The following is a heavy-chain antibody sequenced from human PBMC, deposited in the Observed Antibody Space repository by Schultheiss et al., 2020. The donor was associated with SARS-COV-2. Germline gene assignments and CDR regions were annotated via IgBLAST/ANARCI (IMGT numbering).Heavy chain of an antibody. CDR2: INPSGGST. CDR3: ARDDPYSSGWSRYYYYYYGMDV. D-gene: IGHD6-19*01. J-gene: IGHJ6*02. Sequence: ASVKVSCKASGYTFTSYYMHWVRQAPGQGLEWMGIINPSGGSTSYAQKFQGRVTMTRDTSTSTVYMELSSLRSEDTAVYYCARDDPYSSGWSRYYYYYYGMDVWGQGTTVTVSS. V-gene: IGHV1-46*01. CDR1: GYTFTSYY.